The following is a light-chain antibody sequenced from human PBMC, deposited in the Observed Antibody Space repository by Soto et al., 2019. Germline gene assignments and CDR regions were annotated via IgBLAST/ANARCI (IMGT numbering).Light chain of an antibody. V-gene: IGLV2-8*01. CDR3: NSYVAGSYV. CDR1: SSDVGKYDY. J-gene: IGLJ1*01. Sequence: QSVLTQPPSASGSPGQSVTISCTGTSSDVGKYDYVSWFQHHPGKAPKLIIYEVSKRPSGVPDRFSGSKSGSTASLTVSGLQTVDEADYSCNSYVAGSYVFGTGTKLTVL. CDR2: EVS.